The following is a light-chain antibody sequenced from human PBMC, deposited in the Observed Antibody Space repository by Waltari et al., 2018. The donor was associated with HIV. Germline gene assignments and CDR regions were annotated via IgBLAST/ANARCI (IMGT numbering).Light chain of an antibody. Sequence: DIQMTQSPSSLSASVGDRVTIPCRASQSISSYLNWYQQKPGKAPKRLIYAASSLQSGVPSRFSGSGSGTDFTLTISSLQPEDFATYYCQQSYSTPPETFGQGTKVEIK. CDR3: QQSYSTPPET. CDR1: QSISSY. CDR2: AAS. V-gene: IGKV1-39*01. J-gene: IGKJ1*01.